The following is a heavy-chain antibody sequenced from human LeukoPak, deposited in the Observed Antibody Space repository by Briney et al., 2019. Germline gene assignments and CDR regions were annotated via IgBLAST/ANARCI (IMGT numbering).Heavy chain of an antibody. D-gene: IGHD2-8*01. CDR2: ISASSNYI. CDR3: ARVVNGYVDY. Sequence: GGSLRLSCAASGFTFSNTNMNWVRQAPGKGLKWVSFISASSNYIYYADSVKGRFTISRDNAQNSLYLQMNGLRAEDTAVYFCARVVNGYVDYWGQGTLVTVSS. V-gene: IGHV3-21*06. CDR1: GFTFSNTN. J-gene: IGHJ4*02.